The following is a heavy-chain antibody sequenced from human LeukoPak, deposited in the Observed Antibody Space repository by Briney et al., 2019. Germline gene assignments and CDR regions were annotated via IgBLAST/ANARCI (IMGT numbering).Heavy chain of an antibody. Sequence: PSQTLSLTCTVSGGSVSSGSYYWSWIRQPAGKGLEWIGRIYTSGSTNYNPSLKSRITISVDTSKNQFSLKLSSVTAADTAVYYCARSYYDFWSGWYFDLWGRGTLVTVSS. J-gene: IGHJ2*01. D-gene: IGHD3-3*01. V-gene: IGHV4-61*02. CDR2: IYTSGST. CDR3: ARSYYDFWSGWYFDL. CDR1: GGSVSSGSYY.